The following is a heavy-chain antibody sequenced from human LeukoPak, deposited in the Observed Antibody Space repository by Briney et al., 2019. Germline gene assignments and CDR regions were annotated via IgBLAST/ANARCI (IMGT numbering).Heavy chain of an antibody. CDR3: ARDAVSYGGNSDGAGRFDY. CDR2: ISSSSSYI. D-gene: IGHD4-23*01. CDR1: GFTFSSYS. J-gene: IGHJ4*02. V-gene: IGHV3-21*01. Sequence: GGSLRLSCAASGFTFSSYSMNWVRQAPGKGLEWVSSISSSSSYIYYADSVKGRFTISRDNAKNSLYLQMNSLRAEDTAVYYCARDAVSYGGNSDGAGRFDYWGQGTLVTVSS.